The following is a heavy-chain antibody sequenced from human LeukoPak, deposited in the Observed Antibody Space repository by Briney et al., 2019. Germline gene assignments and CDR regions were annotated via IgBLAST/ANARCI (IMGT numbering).Heavy chain of an antibody. Sequence: PGGSLRLSCAASGFTVSSNYMSWVRQAPGKGLERVSVIYSGGSTYYADSEKGRFTISRHNSKNTLYLQMNSLRAEDTAVYYCAREGAVAGNNYFDYWGQGTLVTVSS. J-gene: IGHJ4*02. D-gene: IGHD6-19*01. CDR2: IYSGGST. CDR1: GFTVSSNY. CDR3: AREGAVAGNNYFDY. V-gene: IGHV3-53*04.